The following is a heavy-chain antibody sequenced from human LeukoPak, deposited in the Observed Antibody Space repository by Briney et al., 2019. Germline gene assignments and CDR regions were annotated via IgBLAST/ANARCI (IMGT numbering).Heavy chain of an antibody. D-gene: IGHD3-22*01. CDR2: PNPPSGAT. CDR1: GYTLADFH. J-gene: IGHJ5*02. CDR3: ARDRAYDSSGEPMFNP. Sequence: ASVKVSCKASGYTLADFHIQWVRQAPGHGLEWKGTPNPPSGATHYSQKFRGRVTMTRDTSVNTAYMELTRLTSDDTAVYYCARDRAYDSSGEPMFNPWGQGTLVAVSS. V-gene: IGHV1-2*02.